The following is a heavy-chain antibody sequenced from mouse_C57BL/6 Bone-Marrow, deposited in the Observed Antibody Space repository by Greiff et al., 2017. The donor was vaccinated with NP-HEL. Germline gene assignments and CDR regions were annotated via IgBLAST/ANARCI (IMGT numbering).Heavy chain of an antibody. V-gene: IGHV5-6*01. D-gene: IGHD1-1*01. CDR2: ISSGGSYT. J-gene: IGHJ1*03. Sequence: VQLKESGGDLVKPGGSLKLSCAASGFTFSSYGMSWVRQTPDKRLEWVATISSGGSYTYYPDSVKGRFTISRDNAKNTLYLQMSSLKSEDTAMYYCARLPGITTSWYFDVWGTGTTVTVSS. CDR1: GFTFSSYG. CDR3: ARLPGITTSWYFDV.